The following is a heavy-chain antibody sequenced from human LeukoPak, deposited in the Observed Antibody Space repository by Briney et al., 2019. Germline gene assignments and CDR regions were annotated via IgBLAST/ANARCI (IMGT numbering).Heavy chain of an antibody. CDR2: ISSSSSYI. CDR1: GFTFSSYS. CDR3: AKALEQETVIALDS. V-gene: IGHV3-21*04. J-gene: IGHJ4*02. D-gene: IGHD6-13*01. Sequence: PGGSLRLSWAASGFTFSSYSMNWVRQAPGKGLEWVSSISSSSSYIYYADSVKGRFTISRDNSKNTLYLQMNSLRVEDTSIYFCAKALEQETVIALDSWGQGTLVTVSS.